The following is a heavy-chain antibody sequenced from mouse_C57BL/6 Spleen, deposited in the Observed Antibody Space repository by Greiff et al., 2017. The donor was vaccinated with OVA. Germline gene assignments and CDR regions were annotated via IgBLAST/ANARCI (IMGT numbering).Heavy chain of an antibody. V-gene: IGHV1-11*01. CDR1: GDKRKDKQ. J-gene: IGHJ4*01. CDR3: GRGGHYDANAMDY. Sequence: GAERERRGEAGRRGEKAEGDKRKDKQIHEGKKTPGQGLEWIGRIYPVSGETNYNQKFMGKATFSVDRSSSTVYMVLNSLTSEDPAVYYCGRGGHYDANAMDYWGQGTSVTVSS. D-gene: IGHD2-4*01. CDR2: IYPVSGET.